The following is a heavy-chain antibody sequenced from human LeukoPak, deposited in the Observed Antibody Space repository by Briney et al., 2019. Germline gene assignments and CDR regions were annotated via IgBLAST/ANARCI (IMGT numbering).Heavy chain of an antibody. D-gene: IGHD5-12*01. V-gene: IGHV1-8*03. J-gene: IGHJ6*03. CDR3: ARAYSGYDASLYYYYYMDV. CDR2: MNPNSGNT. Sequence: ASVKVSCKASGYTFTSCDINWVRQATGQGLEWMGWMNPNSGNTGYAQKFQGRVTITRNTSISTAYMELSSLRSEDTAVYYCARAYSGYDASLYYYYYMDVWGKGTTVTVSS. CDR1: GYTFTSCD.